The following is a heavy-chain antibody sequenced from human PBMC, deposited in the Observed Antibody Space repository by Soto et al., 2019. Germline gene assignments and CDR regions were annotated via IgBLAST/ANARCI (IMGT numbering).Heavy chain of an antibody. CDR3: AKDFSARPPFYFYYYGMDV. D-gene: IGHD3-10*01. V-gene: IGHV3-43*01. CDR2: ISWDGGST. Sequence: GGSLRLSCAASGFTFDDYTMHWVRQAPGKGLEWVSLISWDGGSTYYADSVKGRFTISRDNSKNSLYLQMNSLRTEDTALYYCAKDFSARPPFYFYYYGMDVWGQGTTVTVSS. J-gene: IGHJ6*02. CDR1: GFTFDDYT.